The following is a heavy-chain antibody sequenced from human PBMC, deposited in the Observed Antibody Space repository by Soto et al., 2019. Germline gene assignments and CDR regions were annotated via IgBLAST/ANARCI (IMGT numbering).Heavy chain of an antibody. CDR3: AREDSSGLFSGVTEENWFDP. J-gene: IGHJ5*02. Sequence: QVQLVQSGAEVKKPGSSVKVSCKASGGTFSSYAISWVRQAPGQGLEWMGGIIPIFGTANYAQKFQGRVTITADESTSTAYMELSSLRSEDTAVYYCAREDSSGLFSGVTEENWFDPWGQGTLVTVSS. CDR2: IIPIFGTA. V-gene: IGHV1-69*01. CDR1: GGTFSSYA. D-gene: IGHD6-19*01.